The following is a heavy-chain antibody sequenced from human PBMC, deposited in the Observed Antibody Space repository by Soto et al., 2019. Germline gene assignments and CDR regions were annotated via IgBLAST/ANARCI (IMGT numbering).Heavy chain of an antibody. Sequence: QVQLQQWGAGLLKPSETLSLTCAVYGGSFSGYYWSWIRQPPGKGLEWIGEINHSGSTNYNPSLKCRVTISVDTSKNQFSLKLSSVTAADTAVYYCARTSIAAAPTYGMDVWGQGTTVTVSS. V-gene: IGHV4-34*01. D-gene: IGHD6-13*01. CDR2: INHSGST. CDR1: GGSFSGYY. CDR3: ARTSIAAAPTYGMDV. J-gene: IGHJ6*02.